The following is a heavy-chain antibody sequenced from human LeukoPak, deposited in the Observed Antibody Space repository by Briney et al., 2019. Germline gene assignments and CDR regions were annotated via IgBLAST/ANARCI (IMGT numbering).Heavy chain of an antibody. D-gene: IGHD6-19*01. J-gene: IGHJ4*02. CDR2: IIPILGIA. CDR1: GGTFSSYA. CDR3: VNQISGWVY. Sequence: EASVKVSCKASGGTFSSYAISWVRQAPGQGLEWMGRIIPILGIANYAQKFQGRVTITADKSTSTAYMELSSLRSEDTAMYYCVNQISGWVYWGQGTLVTVSS. V-gene: IGHV1-69*04.